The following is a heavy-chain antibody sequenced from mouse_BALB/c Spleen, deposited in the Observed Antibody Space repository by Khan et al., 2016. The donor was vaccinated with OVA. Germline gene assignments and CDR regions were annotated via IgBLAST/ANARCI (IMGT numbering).Heavy chain of an antibody. Sequence: DLVKPGASVKLSCKVSGYSFTSYWINWIKQRPGQGLEWMGRISPGSGTPYYNEMFKGKATLTVDTSSSTAYIQLSSVTSEDSAASFCAREKYYGSSHYAMDYWGQGTSVTASS. V-gene: IGHV1S41*01. CDR2: ISPGSGTP. CDR3: AREKYYGSSHYAMDY. D-gene: IGHD1-1*01. CDR1: GYSFTSYW. J-gene: IGHJ4*01.